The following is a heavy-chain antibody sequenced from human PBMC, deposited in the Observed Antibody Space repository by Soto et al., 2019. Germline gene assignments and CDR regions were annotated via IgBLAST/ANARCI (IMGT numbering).Heavy chain of an antibody. CDR2: IYPGDSDT. D-gene: IGHD2-2*02. J-gene: IGHJ6*02. CDR1: GYSFTSYW. Sequence: PGESLKISCKGSGYSFTSYWIGWVRQIPGKGLEWMGIIYPGDSDTRYSPSFQGQVTISADKSISTAYLQWSSLKASDTAMYCCARLSGCSSTSCYTHMDVWGQGTTVTVSS. V-gene: IGHV5-51*03. CDR3: ARLSGCSSTSCYTHMDV.